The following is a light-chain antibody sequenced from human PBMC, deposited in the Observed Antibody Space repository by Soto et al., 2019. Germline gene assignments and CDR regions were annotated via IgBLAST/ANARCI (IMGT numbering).Light chain of an antibody. CDR2: SNN. J-gene: IGLJ2*01. CDR3: QSFDTRLNSVV. CDR1: SSNIGAGYD. Sequence: QSVVTQPPSASGALGQRVTISCTGSSSNIGAGYDVHWYQQFPGSAPRLRIFSNNNRPSGVPDRLSGSKSGTSASLDISGLQADDEADYFCQSFDTRLNSVVFGGGTQLTVL. V-gene: IGLV1-40*01.